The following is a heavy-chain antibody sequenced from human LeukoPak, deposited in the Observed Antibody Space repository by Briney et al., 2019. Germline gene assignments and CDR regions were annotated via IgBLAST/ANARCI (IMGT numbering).Heavy chain of an antibody. CDR2: ISSSGSTI. CDR1: GFTFSSYE. CDR3: ARARVVPEGYYFDY. Sequence: GGSLRLSCAAFGFTFSSYEMNWVRQAPGKGLEWVSYISSSGSTIYYADSVKGRFTISRDNAKNSLYLQMNSLRAEDTAVYYCARARVVPEGYYFDYWGQGTLVTVSS. J-gene: IGHJ4*02. D-gene: IGHD3-3*01. V-gene: IGHV3-48*03.